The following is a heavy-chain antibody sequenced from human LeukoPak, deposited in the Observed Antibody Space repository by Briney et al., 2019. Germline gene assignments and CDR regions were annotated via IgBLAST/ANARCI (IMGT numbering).Heavy chain of an antibody. V-gene: IGHV4-34*01. CDR1: GGSFSGYY. CDR3: ASTLPEPAFDI. Sequence: PSETLSLTCAVYGGSFSGYYWSWIRQPPGKGLEWIGEINHSGSTNYNPSLKSRVTISVDTSKNQFSLKLSSVTAADTAVYYCASTLPEPAFDIWGQGTMVTVSS. CDR2: INHSGST. J-gene: IGHJ3*02.